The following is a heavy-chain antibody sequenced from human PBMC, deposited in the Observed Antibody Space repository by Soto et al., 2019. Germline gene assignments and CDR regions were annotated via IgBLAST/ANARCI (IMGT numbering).Heavy chain of an antibody. CDR1: GGSFSGYY. CDR3: ARGFGEENYGDYVFYYDSSGYYYN. V-gene: IGHV4-34*01. D-gene: IGHD3-22*01. Sequence: SETLSLTCAVYGGSFSGYYWSWIRQPPGKGLEWIGEINHSGSTNYNPSLKSRVTISVDTSKNQFSLKLSSVTAADTAVYYCARGFGEENYGDYVFYYDSSGYYYNWGQGTLVTVSS. J-gene: IGHJ4*02. CDR2: INHSGST.